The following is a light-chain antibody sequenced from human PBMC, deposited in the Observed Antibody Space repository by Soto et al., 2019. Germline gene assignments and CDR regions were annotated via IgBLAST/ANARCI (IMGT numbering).Light chain of an antibody. CDR1: QTIRIY. CDR3: QQSYSIPLT. J-gene: IGKJ4*01. V-gene: IGKV1-39*01. Sequence: DIQMTQSPSSLSASVRDRVTITCRPSQTIRIYLNWFQPTPGKAPKLXISAAYPLQNGVLSRFSGSGAGTDFTLTISSLQPEDVATDYCQQSYSIPLTFGGGTKVDIK. CDR2: AAY.